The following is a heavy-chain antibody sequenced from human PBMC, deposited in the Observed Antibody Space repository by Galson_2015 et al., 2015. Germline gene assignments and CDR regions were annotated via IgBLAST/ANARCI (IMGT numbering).Heavy chain of an antibody. V-gene: IGHV3-30-3*01. D-gene: IGHD1-26*01. CDR2: ISYDGSNK. CDR1: GFTFSSYA. Sequence: SLRLSCAASGFTFSSYAMHWVRQAPGKGLEWVAVISYDGSNKYYADSVKGRFTISRDNSKNTLYAQMSSLRAEDTAVYYCARGRGWETLRKSPFDYWGQGTLVTVSS. CDR3: ARGRGWETLRKSPFDY. J-gene: IGHJ4*02.